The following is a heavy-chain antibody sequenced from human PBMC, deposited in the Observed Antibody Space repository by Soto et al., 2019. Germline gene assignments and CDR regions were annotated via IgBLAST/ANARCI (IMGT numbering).Heavy chain of an antibody. CDR3: ARELSGTGIAAAGLDY. D-gene: IGHD6-13*01. Sequence: ASVKDSCKASGYTFTSYYMHWVRQAPGQGLEWMGIINPSGGSTSYAQKFQGRVTMTRDTSTSTVYMELSSLRSEDTAVYYCARELSGTGIAAAGLDYWGQGTLVTVSS. CDR1: GYTFTSYY. CDR2: INPSGGST. J-gene: IGHJ4*02. V-gene: IGHV1-46*01.